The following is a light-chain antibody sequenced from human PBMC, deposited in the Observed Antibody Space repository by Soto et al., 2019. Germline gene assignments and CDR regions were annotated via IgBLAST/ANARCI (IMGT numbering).Light chain of an antibody. CDR2: KAS. V-gene: IGKV1-5*03. CDR3: QQYNSWT. Sequence: IQMTQSPSSLSASVGDRVTITCRASQSISKYLNWYQQKPGKAPKLLIYKASSLESGVPSRFSGSGSGTEFTLTISSLQPDDFATYYCQQYNSWTFGQGTKVDI. CDR1: QSISKY. J-gene: IGKJ1*01.